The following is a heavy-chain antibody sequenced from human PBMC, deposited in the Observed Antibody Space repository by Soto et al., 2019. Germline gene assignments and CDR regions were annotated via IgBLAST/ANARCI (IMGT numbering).Heavy chain of an antibody. Sequence: ESLKSSCKSSGDSFTGYWISWVRQMPGKGLEWMGRIDPSDSYTNYSPSFQGHVTISADKSISTAYLQWSSLKASDTAMYYCARHESYGSGSYYNPFDYWGQGTLVTVSS. CDR1: GDSFTGYW. D-gene: IGHD3-10*01. CDR3: ARHESYGSGSYYNPFDY. CDR2: IDPSDSYT. V-gene: IGHV5-10-1*01. J-gene: IGHJ4*02.